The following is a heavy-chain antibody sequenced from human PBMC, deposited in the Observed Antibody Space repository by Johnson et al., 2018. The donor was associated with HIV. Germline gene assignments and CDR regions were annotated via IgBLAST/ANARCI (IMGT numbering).Heavy chain of an antibody. CDR3: ARASTTVTTGDDAFDI. CDR1: GFIFRDYY. CDR2: ISSSGSSI. V-gene: IGHV3-11*04. D-gene: IGHD4-17*01. Sequence: QVQLVESGGGLVKPRGSLRLSCAASGFIFRDYYMSWIRQAPGKGLAWVSYISSSGSSIYYADSVKGRFTISRDNAKSSLYLQMNGLRAEDTAVYYCARASTTVTTGDDAFDIWGQGTMVTVSS. J-gene: IGHJ3*02.